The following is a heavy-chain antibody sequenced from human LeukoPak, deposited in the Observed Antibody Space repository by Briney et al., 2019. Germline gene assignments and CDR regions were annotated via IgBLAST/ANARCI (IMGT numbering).Heavy chain of an antibody. CDR1: GDSVSSSNYY. Sequence: PSETLSLTCTVSGDSVSSSNYYWAWIRQPPGKGLEWIGSIYYSGSTYYNPSLKSRVTISVDTSKNQFSLKLSSVTAADTAVYYCARHRYYYRSGSYYGAPYYMDVWGKGTTVTISS. CDR2: IYYSGST. D-gene: IGHD3-10*01. J-gene: IGHJ6*03. V-gene: IGHV4-39*01. CDR3: ARHRYYYRSGSYYGAPYYMDV.